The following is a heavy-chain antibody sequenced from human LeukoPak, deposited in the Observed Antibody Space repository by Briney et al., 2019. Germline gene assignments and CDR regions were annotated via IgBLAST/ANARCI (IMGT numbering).Heavy chain of an antibody. V-gene: IGHV1-2*02. CDR3: ARASAYIAGAGVDY. D-gene: IGHD6-13*01. CDR2: INPNSGGT. Sequence: ASVKVSCKASGYTFTGYYMHWVRQAPGQGLEWMGWINPNSGGTNYAQKFQGRVTMTRDTPISTAYMELSRLRSDDTAVYYCARASAYIAGAGVDYWGQGTLVTVSS. CDR1: GYTFTGYY. J-gene: IGHJ4*02.